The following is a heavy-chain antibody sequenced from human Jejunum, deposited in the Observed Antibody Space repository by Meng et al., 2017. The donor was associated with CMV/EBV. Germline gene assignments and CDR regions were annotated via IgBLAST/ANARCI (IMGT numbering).Heavy chain of an antibody. V-gene: IGHV3-53*01. J-gene: IGHJ4*02. CDR2: NYSSNTT. CDR3: AKKYSGSFDY. Sequence: SCTASEFSVSRNNMTWVRQAPGKGLEWVSANYSSNTTYYADSVKGRFTISRNNSKNTLYLQMNSLRAEDTAVYYCAKKYSGSFDYWGQGTLVTVSS. D-gene: IGHD1-26*01. CDR1: EFSVSRNN.